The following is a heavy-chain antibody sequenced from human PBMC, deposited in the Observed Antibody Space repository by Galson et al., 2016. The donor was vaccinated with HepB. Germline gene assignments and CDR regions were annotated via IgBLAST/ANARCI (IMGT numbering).Heavy chain of an antibody. CDR3: ARGGTLPKTNLYGMDV. CDR1: GYTFSNYD. V-gene: IGHV1-8*01. D-gene: IGHD2-8*01. J-gene: IGHJ6*02. CDR2: MNPKSGNT. Sequence: SVKVSCKASGYTFSNYDINWVRQAPGQGPEWMARMNPKSGNTGHAQSFKARVTMTRDTSISTAYMELYSLTSEDTAVYFCARGGTLPKTNLYGMDVWGQGTTVTVAS.